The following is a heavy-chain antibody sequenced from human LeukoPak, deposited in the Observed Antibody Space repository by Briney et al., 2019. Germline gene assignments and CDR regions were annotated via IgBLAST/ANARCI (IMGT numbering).Heavy chain of an antibody. CDR2: ISGGSGYI. V-gene: IGHV3-21*01. J-gene: IGHJ6*02. CDR3: ARGPFSSPGGMDV. D-gene: IGHD2-2*01. CDR1: GFTVSSNY. Sequence: GGSLRLSCAASGFTVSSNYMSWVRQAPGKGLEWVSSISGGSGYIYYADSVKGRFTVSRDNAKNSLYLQMNSLRDEDTAVYYCARGPFSSPGGMDVWGQGTTVTVSS.